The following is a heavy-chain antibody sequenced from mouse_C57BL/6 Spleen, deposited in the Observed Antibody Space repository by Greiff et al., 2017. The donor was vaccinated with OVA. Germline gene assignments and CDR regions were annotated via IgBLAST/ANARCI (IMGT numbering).Heavy chain of an antibody. V-gene: IGHV1-55*01. J-gene: IGHJ4*01. CDR1: GYTFTSYW. Sequence: QVQLQQPGAELVKPGASVKMSCKASGYTFTSYWITWVKQRPGQGLEWIGDIYPGSGSTNYNEKFKSKATLTVDTASSTAYMQLSSLTSEDSAVYYCARRGADGYYGAMDYWGQGTSVTVSS. CDR3: ARRGADGYYGAMDY. CDR2: IYPGSGST. D-gene: IGHD2-3*01.